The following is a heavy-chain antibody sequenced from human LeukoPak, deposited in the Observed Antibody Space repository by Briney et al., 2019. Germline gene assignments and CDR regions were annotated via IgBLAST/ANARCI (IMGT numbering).Heavy chain of an antibody. V-gene: IGHV4-4*07. Sequence: SETPSLTCTVSGGSISSYYWSWIRQPAGKGLEWIGRIYTSGSTNYNPSLKSRVTMSVDTSKNQFSLKLSSVTAADTAVYYCAREAGSSWSFNPGWFDPWGQGTLVTVSS. CDR3: AREAGSSWSFNPGWFDP. J-gene: IGHJ5*02. CDR1: GGSISSYY. CDR2: IYTSGST. D-gene: IGHD6-13*01.